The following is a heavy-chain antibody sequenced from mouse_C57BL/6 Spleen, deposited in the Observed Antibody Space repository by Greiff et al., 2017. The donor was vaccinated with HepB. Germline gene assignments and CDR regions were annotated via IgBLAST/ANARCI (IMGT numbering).Heavy chain of an antibody. D-gene: IGHD1-1*01. J-gene: IGHJ1*03. V-gene: IGHV2-2*01. CDR1: GFSLTSYG. CDR2: IWSGGST. Sequence: QVQLKQSGPGLVQPSQSLSITCTVSGFSLTSYGVHWVRQSPGKGLEWLGVIWSGGSTDYNAAFISRLSISKDNSKSQVFFKMNSLQADDTAIYYCARERERVLRGCFDVWGTGTTVTVSS. CDR3: ARERERVLRGCFDV.